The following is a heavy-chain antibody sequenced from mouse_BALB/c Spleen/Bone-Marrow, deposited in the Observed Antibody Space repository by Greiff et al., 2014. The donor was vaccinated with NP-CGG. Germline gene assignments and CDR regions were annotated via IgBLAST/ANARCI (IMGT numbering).Heavy chain of an antibody. CDR2: IYPGGGNT. J-gene: IGHJ1*01. CDR3: ARPPDCYGSSYYWYFDV. V-gene: IGHV1-84*02. Sequence: VQLQQSGPELVKPGASVKISCKASGYTFTDYYINWVKQKPGQGLEWIGWIYPGGGNTKYNEKFKGKATLTVDTSSSTAYMQLSSLTSEDTAVYFCARPPDCYGSSYYWYFDVWGAGTTVTVSS. D-gene: IGHD1-1*01. CDR1: GYTFTDYY.